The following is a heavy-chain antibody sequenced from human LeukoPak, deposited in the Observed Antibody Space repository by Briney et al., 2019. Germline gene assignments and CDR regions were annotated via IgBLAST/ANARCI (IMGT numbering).Heavy chain of an antibody. Sequence: ASVKVSCKASGYDFTKYAVHWVRQAPGQGLEWMGWINPNSGGTNYAQKFQGRVTMTRDTSISTAYMELSRLRSDDTAVYYCARATDDYVWGTYRYNWFDPWGQGTLVTVSS. J-gene: IGHJ5*02. D-gene: IGHD3-16*02. V-gene: IGHV1-2*02. CDR3: ARATDDYVWGTYRYNWFDP. CDR2: INPNSGGT. CDR1: GYDFTKYA.